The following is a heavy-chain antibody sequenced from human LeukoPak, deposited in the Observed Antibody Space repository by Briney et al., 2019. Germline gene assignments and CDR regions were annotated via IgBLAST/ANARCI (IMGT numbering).Heavy chain of an antibody. Sequence: GATVKVSCKASGYTFTSYGISWVRQAPGQGVEWRGWISAYNGNTNYAQTLQGKVTMTTDTSTSTAYMEMRSLRSDDTAVYYCATMRMYYYDSSGPLDYWGQGTLVTVSS. CDR1: GYTFTSYG. CDR3: ATMRMYYYDSSGPLDY. J-gene: IGHJ4*02. CDR2: ISAYNGNT. V-gene: IGHV1-18*01. D-gene: IGHD3-22*01.